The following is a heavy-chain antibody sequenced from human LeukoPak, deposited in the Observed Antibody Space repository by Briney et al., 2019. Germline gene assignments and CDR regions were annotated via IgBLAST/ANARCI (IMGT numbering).Heavy chain of an antibody. CDR3: AAGSNGYYYYYMDV. J-gene: IGHJ6*03. CDR1: GFTFTSSA. V-gene: IGHV1-58*01. CDR2: IVVGSGNT. D-gene: IGHD4-11*01. Sequence: GASVKVSCKASGFTFTSSAVQWVRQARGQRLEWIGWIVVGSGNTNYAQKFQERVTITRDMSTSTAYMELSSLRSGDTAVYYCAAGSNGYYYYYMDVWGKGTTVTVSS.